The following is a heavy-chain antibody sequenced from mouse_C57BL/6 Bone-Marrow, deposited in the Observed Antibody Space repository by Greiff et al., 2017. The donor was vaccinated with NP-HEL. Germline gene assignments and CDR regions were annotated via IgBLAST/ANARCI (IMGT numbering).Heavy chain of an antibody. CDR1: GYTFTSYW. J-gene: IGHJ2*01. CDR2: IHPADSDT. Sequence: VQLQQPGAELVKPGASVKVYCKASGYTFTSYWMHWVKQRPGQGLEWIGRIHPADSDTNYNQKFKGKATLTVDKSSSTAYMQLSSLTSEDTAVYYCAIGSGFDYWGQGTTLTVSS. V-gene: IGHV1-74*01. CDR3: AIGSGFDY.